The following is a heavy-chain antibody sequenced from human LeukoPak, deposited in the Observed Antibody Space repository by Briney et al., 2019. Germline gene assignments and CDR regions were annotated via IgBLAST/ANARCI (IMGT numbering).Heavy chain of an antibody. V-gene: IGHV4-39*01. J-gene: IGHJ4*02. CDR3: ARRRDGSSWYEEDY. CDR1: GGSITSTTYY. Sequence: SETLSLTCTVSGGSITSTTYYWGWIRQPPGKGLEWIGSIYYSGSTYYNPSLKSRVTISGDTSKNQLSLKLSSVTAADTAVYYCARRRDGSSWYEEDYWGQGTLVTVSS. D-gene: IGHD6-13*01. CDR2: IYYSGST.